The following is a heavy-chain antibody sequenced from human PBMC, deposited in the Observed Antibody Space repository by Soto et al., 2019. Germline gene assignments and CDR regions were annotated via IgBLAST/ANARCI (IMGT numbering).Heavy chain of an antibody. Sequence: QVQLVESGGGVVQPGRSLRLSCAASGFTFSSYGMHWVRQAPGKGLEWVAVIWYDGSNRYYADSVKGRFTISRDNSKNTLQLQKNSLRAEDTAVYYCARDDMVRGIDDYYYGMDVWGQGTTVTVSS. CDR1: GFTFSSYG. D-gene: IGHD3-10*01. CDR2: IWYDGSNR. V-gene: IGHV3-33*01. CDR3: ARDDMVRGIDDYYYGMDV. J-gene: IGHJ6*02.